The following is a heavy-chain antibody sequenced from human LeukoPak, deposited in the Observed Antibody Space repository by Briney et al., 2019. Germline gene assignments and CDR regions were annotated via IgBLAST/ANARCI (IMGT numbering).Heavy chain of an antibody. Sequence: GGSLRLSCAASGFTLSNHWMTWVRQVPGRGPEWVANVNRDGSETYYLDSVKGRFTVSKDNAKNSLYLQMNSLRAEDTALYHCARNNGMDVWGQGTTVIVSS. CDR2: VNRDGSET. CDR1: GFTLSNHW. V-gene: IGHV3-7*03. J-gene: IGHJ6*02. CDR3: ARNNGMDV.